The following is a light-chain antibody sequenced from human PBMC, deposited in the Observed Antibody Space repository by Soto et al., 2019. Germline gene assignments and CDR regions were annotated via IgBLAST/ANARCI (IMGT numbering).Light chain of an antibody. CDR3: QQYDAWPLS. CDR1: QNIHNH. Sequence: EIVMTHSPATLCGSPGERATLSFRASQNIHNHMSWFLQKPVQAPRLLMYDAILRAAGIKARLSGSWSGKELTLTINSLQSEDFALYYCQQYDAWPLSFGGGNKVDIK. V-gene: IGKV3-15*01. CDR2: DAI. J-gene: IGKJ4*01.